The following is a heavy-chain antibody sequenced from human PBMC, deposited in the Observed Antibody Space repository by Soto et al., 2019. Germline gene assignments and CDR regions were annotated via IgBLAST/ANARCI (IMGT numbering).Heavy chain of an antibody. Sequence: QVQLVESGGGLVKPGGALRLSCEASGFTFSGYYMTWIRQAPGKGLEWISYFSSRGYTIRYADSVEGRFTVSRDDAKKTLYLQMNSLRAEDTAVYYCAKDRKRTTMAPDYWGQGTLVTVSS. J-gene: IGHJ4*02. D-gene: IGHD5-18*01. V-gene: IGHV3-11*01. CDR3: AKDRKRTTMAPDY. CDR1: GFTFSGYY. CDR2: FSSRGYTI.